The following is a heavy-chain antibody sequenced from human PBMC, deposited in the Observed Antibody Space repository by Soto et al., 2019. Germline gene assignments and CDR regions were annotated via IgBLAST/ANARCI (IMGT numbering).Heavy chain of an antibody. D-gene: IGHD3-9*01. CDR2: ISGTGRVT. CDR1: GFTFSSYA. V-gene: IGHV3-23*01. Sequence: EVQLLESRGGLVQPGGSLKISCAVSGFTFSSYAMSWVRQAPGKGLEWVSGISGTGRVTNYAESVKGRFTISRDNPKNTLYLEMKSLRVEDTAVYYCAKDVHYDIVTGIEYFDHWGQGTLVTVSS. CDR3: AKDVHYDIVTGIEYFDH. J-gene: IGHJ1*01.